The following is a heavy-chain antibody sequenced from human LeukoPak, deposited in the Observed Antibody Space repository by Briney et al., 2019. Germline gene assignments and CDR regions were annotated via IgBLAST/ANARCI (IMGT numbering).Heavy chain of an antibody. CDR3: ARTYVWGSTTGDY. CDR2: IGSSSSYI. V-gene: IGHV3-21*01. Sequence: GGSLRLSCAASGFTFSSYSMNWVRQAPGKGLEWVSSIGSSSSYIYYADSVKGRFTISRDNAKSSLYLQMNSLRAEDTAVYYCARTYVWGSTTGDYWGQGTLVTVSS. J-gene: IGHJ4*02. D-gene: IGHD3-16*01. CDR1: GFTFSSYS.